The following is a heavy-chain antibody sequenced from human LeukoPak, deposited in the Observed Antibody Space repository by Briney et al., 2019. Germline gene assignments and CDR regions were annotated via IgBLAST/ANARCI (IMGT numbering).Heavy chain of an antibody. CDR2: IYYNGNT. CDR1: GGSINGYF. J-gene: IGHJ4*02. Sequence: SETLPLTCTVSGGSINGYFWSWIRQPPGKGLEWIGYIYYNGNTNYNPSLKSRVTISVDMSKNQFSLQLSSVTAADTAVYYCARVRYFDWLLSTRPYYFDYWGQGTLVTVSS. D-gene: IGHD3-9*01. V-gene: IGHV4-59*01. CDR3: ARVRYFDWLLSTRPYYFDY.